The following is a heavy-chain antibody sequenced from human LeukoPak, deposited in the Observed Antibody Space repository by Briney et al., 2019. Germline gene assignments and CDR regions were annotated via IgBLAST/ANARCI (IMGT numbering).Heavy chain of an antibody. CDR2: IYSGGST. D-gene: IGHD3-9*01. CDR1: GLTVSHNY. V-gene: IGHV3-66*01. CDR3: ARDRRDYDILTGQDRAYGMDV. J-gene: IGHJ6*02. Sequence: GGSLRLSCAASGLTVSHNYMSWVRQAPGKGLEWVSVIYSGGSTYYAESVKGRFTISRDNSKNTLYLQMNSLRAEDTAVYYCARDRRDYDILTGQDRAYGMDVWGQGTTVTVSS.